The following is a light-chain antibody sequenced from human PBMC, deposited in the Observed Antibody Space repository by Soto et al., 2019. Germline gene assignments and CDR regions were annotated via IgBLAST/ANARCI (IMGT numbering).Light chain of an antibody. CDR2: LGS. CDR3: MQALQTPYT. Sequence: EIVMTQSLLSLPVTPGEPASISCRSSQSLLHRNGYNFLDWYLQKPGQSPQLLIYLGSNRASGVPDRFSGSGSGTDFTLKISRVEAEDVGVYYCMQALQTPYTFGQGTRLEIQ. V-gene: IGKV2-28*01. J-gene: IGKJ2*01. CDR1: QSLLHRNGYNF.